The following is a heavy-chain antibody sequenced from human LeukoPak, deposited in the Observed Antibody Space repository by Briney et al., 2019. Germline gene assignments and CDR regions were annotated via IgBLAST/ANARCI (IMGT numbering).Heavy chain of an antibody. J-gene: IGHJ4*02. CDR3: TPVMVEDRGL. CDR1: GFIFNKTW. Sequence: PGGSLRLSCAASGFIFNKTWMNWVRQAPGKGPEWVGRIKSKNDGGTADYGSPVKGRFTISRDDSKNTLYLQVNSLISDDTAIYYCTPVMVEDRGLWGQGTLVTVSS. D-gene: IGHD2-15*01. V-gene: IGHV3-15*01. CDR2: IKSKNDGGTA.